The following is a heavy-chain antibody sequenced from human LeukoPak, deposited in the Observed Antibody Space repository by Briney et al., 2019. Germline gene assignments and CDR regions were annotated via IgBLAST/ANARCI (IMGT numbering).Heavy chain of an antibody. V-gene: IGHV1-69*13. CDR2: IIPIFGTA. CDR1: GGTFSSYA. J-gene: IGHJ4*02. Sequence: SVKVSCKASGGTFSSYAISWVRQAPGQGLEWMGGIIPIFGTANYAQKFQGRVTITADESTSTAYMELSSLRSEDTAVYYCARDQYRYYYDSSGYYGYWGQGTLVTVSS. D-gene: IGHD3-22*01. CDR3: ARDQYRYYYDSSGYYGY.